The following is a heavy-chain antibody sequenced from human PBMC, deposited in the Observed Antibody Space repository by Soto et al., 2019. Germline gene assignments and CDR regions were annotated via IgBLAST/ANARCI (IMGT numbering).Heavy chain of an antibody. CDR3: AKDWYSSSWYSIISSSLDY. J-gene: IGHJ4*02. V-gene: IGHV3-23*01. Sequence: PGGSLRLSCAASGFTFSSYAMSWVRQAPGKGLEWVSAISGSGGSTYYADSVKGRFTISRDNSKNTPYLQMNSLRAEDTAVYYCAKDWYSSSWYSIISSSLDYWGQGTLVTVSS. CDR1: GFTFSSYA. D-gene: IGHD6-13*01. CDR2: ISGSGGST.